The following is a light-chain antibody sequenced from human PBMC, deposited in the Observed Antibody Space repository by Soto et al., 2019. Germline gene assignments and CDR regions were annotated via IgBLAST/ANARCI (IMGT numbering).Light chain of an antibody. J-gene: IGKJ1*01. CDR3: QHYSTVWA. Sequence: DIQMTQSPSTLSSSVGDRVTITFRASQSISRGLAWYQQKPGKAPNVLIYDASTLESGVPSRFSGSGSGTEFTLTISSLQPEDFATYYCQHYSTVWAFGQGTKVDIK. CDR1: QSISRG. CDR2: DAS. V-gene: IGKV1-5*01.